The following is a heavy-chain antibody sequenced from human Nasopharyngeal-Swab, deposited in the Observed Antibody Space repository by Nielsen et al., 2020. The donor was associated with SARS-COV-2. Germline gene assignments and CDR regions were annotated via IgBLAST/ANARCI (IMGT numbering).Heavy chain of an antibody. Sequence: WIRKPPGKGLEGSGYIYYSGSTNYNPSLKSRVTISVDTSKNQFSLKLSSVTAADTAVYYCAKGYSSGWWGGATADWFDPWGQGTLVTVSS. CDR3: AKGYSSGWWGGATADWFDP. J-gene: IGHJ5*02. CDR2: IYYSGST. D-gene: IGHD6-19*01. V-gene: IGHV4-61*06.